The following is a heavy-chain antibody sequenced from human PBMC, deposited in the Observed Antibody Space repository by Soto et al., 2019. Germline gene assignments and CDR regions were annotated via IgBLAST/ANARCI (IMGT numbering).Heavy chain of an antibody. CDR1: GFTFSSYG. CDR2: IWYDGSNK. D-gene: IGHD6-19*01. CDR3: ARGGSSGWYYYFDY. V-gene: IGHV3-33*01. J-gene: IGHJ4*02. Sequence: QVRLVESGGGVVQPGRSLRLSCAASGFTFSSYGMHWVRQAPGKGLEWVAVIWYDGSNKYYADSVKGRFTISRDNSKNTLYLQMNSLRAEDTAVYYCARGGSSGWYYYFDYWGQGTLVTVSS.